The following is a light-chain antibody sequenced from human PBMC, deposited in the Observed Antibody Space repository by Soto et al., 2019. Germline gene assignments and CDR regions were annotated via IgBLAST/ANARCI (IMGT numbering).Light chain of an antibody. J-gene: IGLJ2*01. CDR1: SSNIGSNT. CDR2: SNN. V-gene: IGLV1-44*01. Sequence: QPVLTQPPSASGTPGQRVTISCSGSSSNIGSNTVNWYQQLPGTAAKLLIYSNNQRPSGVPDRFSGSKSGTSASLAISGLQSEDEADYYCAAWDDSLNGPVFGGGTKVTVL. CDR3: AAWDDSLNGPV.